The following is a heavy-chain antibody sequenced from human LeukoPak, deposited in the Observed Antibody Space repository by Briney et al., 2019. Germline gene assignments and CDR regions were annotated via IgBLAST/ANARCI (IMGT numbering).Heavy chain of an antibody. CDR3: VRVFGGWLLLPRPLYYYYGMDV. CDR2: INHSGST. D-gene: IGHD3-22*01. V-gene: IGHV4-34*01. CDR1: GGSFSGYY. Sequence: PSETLSLTCAVYGGSFSGYYWSWIRQPPGKGLEWIGEINHSGSTNYNPSLKSRVTISVDTSKNQFSLKLSSVTAADTAVYYCVRVFGGWLLLPRPLYYYYGMDVWGQGTTVTVSS. J-gene: IGHJ6*02.